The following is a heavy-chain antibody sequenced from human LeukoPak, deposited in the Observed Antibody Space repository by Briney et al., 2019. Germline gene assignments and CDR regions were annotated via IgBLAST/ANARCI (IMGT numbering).Heavy chain of an antibody. CDR3: AREWGGLRYFDWLNPPKSLLDY. V-gene: IGHV1-8*01. J-gene: IGHJ4*02. D-gene: IGHD3-9*01. CDR1: GYTFTSYD. Sequence: ASVKVSCKASGYTFTSYDINWVRQATGQGLEWMGWMNPNSGNTGYAQKFQGRVTMTRNTSISTAYMELSSLRSEDTAVYYCAREWGGLRYFDWLNPPKSLLDYWGRGTLVTVSS. CDR2: MNPNSGNT.